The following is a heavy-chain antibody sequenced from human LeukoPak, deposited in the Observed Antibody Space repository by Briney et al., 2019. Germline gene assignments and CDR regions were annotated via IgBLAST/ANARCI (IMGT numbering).Heavy chain of an antibody. J-gene: IGHJ4*02. D-gene: IGHD3-3*01. CDR1: GFTFSTYW. CDR3: AKDRQGPAAGNIITIFGVVISGFDY. V-gene: IGHV3-7*01. Sequence: GGSLRLSCVGYGFTFSTYWMSWVRQAPGKGLEWVANIKQDGGEKYYVDSVKGRFTISRDNAKNSLYLQMNSLRAEDTAVYYCAKDRQGPAAGNIITIFGVVISGFDYWGQGTLVTVSS. CDR2: IKQDGGEK.